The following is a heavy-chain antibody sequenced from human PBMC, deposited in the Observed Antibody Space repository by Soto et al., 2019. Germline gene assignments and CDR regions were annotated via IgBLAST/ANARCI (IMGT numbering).Heavy chain of an antibody. CDR1: GFTFSGYA. D-gene: IGHD3-3*02. V-gene: IGHV3-23*01. Sequence: EVQLLESGGGLVQPGGSLRLSCAASGFTFSGYAMSWVRQAPGKGLEWVSVITNGVGSTNYADSVKGRFTISKDNSKNTLYLQMDSLRAEDTAIYSCAKFRGGSISSWGFDHWGQGTLVTVSS. CDR3: AKFRGGSISSWGFDH. J-gene: IGHJ4*02. CDR2: ITNGVGST.